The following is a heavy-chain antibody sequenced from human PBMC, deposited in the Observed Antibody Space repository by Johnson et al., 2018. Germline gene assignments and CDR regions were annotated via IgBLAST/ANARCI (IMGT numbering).Heavy chain of an antibody. J-gene: IGHJ6*03. CDR1: GFTFSSYG. D-gene: IGHD3-10*01. V-gene: IGHV3-30*18. CDR3: AKDGWFGGGYYYYYYMDV. CDR2: ISYDGSNK. Sequence: LVESGGGVVQPGRSLRLSCAASGFTFSSYGMHWVRQAPGKGLEWVAVISYDGSNKYYADSVKGRFTISRDNSKNTLYLQMKSLRAEDTAVYYCAKDGWFGGGYYYYYYMDVWGKGTTVTVSS.